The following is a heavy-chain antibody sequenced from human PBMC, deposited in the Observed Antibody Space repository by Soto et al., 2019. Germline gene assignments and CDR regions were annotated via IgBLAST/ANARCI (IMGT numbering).Heavy chain of an antibody. CDR1: GYTFTGYY. CDR2: MNPNSGNT. V-gene: IGHV1-8*02. D-gene: IGHD3-3*01. J-gene: IGHJ4*02. CDR3: ARSYDFWSGYRSYGY. Sequence: ASVKVSCKASGYTFTGYYMNWVRQATGQGLEWMGWMNPNSGNTGYAQKFQGRVTMTRNTSISTAYMELSSLRSEDTAVYYCARSYDFWSGYRSYGYWGQGTLVTVSS.